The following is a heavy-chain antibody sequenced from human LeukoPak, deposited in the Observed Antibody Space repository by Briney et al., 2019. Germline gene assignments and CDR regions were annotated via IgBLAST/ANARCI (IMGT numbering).Heavy chain of an antibody. CDR1: GFTFSSYW. Sequence: PGGSLRLSCAASGFTFSSYWMSWVRQAPGKGLEWVANIKQDGSEKYYVDSVKGRFTISRGNAKNSLYLQMNSLRAEDTAVYYCARAYDFWRDYGMDVWGQGTTVTVSS. CDR3: ARAYDFWRDYGMDV. CDR2: IKQDGSEK. J-gene: IGHJ6*02. V-gene: IGHV3-7*03. D-gene: IGHD3-3*01.